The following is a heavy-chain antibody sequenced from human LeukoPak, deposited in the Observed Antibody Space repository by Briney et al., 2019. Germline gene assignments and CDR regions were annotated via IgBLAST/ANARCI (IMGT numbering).Heavy chain of an antibody. CDR1: GGSISSSSYY. D-gene: IGHD6-19*01. Sequence: SETLSLTCTVSGGSISSSSYYWGWIRQPPGKGLEWIGSIYYSGSTYYNPSLKSRVTISVDTSKNQFSLKLSSVTAADTAVYYCPRRLGSSGWYHYRGQGTLVTVSS. CDR2: IYYSGST. J-gene: IGHJ4*02. CDR3: PRRLGSSGWYHY. V-gene: IGHV4-39*01.